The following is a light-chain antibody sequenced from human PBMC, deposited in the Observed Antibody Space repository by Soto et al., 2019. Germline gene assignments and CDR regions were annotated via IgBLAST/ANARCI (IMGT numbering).Light chain of an antibody. V-gene: IGKV1-17*03. CDR2: SAS. Sequence: DIQMTQSPSAMSAAVGDRVTITCRASQDIGYHLGWFQQKPGKAPKRIIYSASSLDSGVPSRFSATGSGTEFTFTISSLQPEDFATYYCQLHTTYPRPFGQGTKVEVK. CDR3: QLHTTYPRP. CDR1: QDIGYH. J-gene: IGKJ1*01.